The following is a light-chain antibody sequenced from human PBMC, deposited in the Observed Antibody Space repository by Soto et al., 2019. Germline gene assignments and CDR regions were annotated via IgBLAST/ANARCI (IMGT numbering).Light chain of an antibody. V-gene: IGKV3-11*01. CDR2: DSS. CDR3: QQRSHGLT. CDR1: QSVSSY. J-gene: IGKJ4*01. Sequence: EIVLTQSPATLSLSPGERATLSCRASQSVSSYLAWYQQKPGQAPRLLIYDSSNRATGIPGRFSGSGSGTDFTLTISSLEPEDFAVYYCQQRSHGLTFGGGTKVEIK.